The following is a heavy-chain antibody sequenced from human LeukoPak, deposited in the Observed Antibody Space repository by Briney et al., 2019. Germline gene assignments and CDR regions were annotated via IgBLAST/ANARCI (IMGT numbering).Heavy chain of an antibody. CDR2: INPNSGGT. Sequence: GASVKVSCKASGGTFSSYAISWVRQAPGQGLEWMGGINPNSGGTNYAQKFQGRVTMTRDTSISTAYMELSGLRSEDTAVYYCATGKNGVATAIYYYYGMDVWGQGTTVTVSS. CDR3: ATGKNGVATAIYYYYGMDV. V-gene: IGHV1-2*02. J-gene: IGHJ6*02. D-gene: IGHD5-12*01. CDR1: GGTFSSYA.